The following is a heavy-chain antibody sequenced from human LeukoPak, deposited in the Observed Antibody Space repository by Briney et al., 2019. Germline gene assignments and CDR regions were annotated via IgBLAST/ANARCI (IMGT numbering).Heavy chain of an antibody. CDR3: AKEGGYTYGPLDY. D-gene: IGHD5-18*01. CDR1: GFTFSDYY. CDR2: ISSSGSTI. Sequence: GGSLRLSCAASGFTFSDYYMSWIRQAPGKGLEWVSYISSSGSTIYYADSVKGRFTISRDNSKNTLYLQMNSLRAEDTAVYYCAKEGGYTYGPLDYWGQGTLVTVSS. V-gene: IGHV3-11*01. J-gene: IGHJ4*02.